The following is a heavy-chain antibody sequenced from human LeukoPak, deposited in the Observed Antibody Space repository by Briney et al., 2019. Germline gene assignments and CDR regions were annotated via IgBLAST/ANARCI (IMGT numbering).Heavy chain of an antibody. J-gene: IGHJ4*02. CDR1: GFTLSSYA. CDR3: AKDRLRFFEWLVRAYYFDY. D-gene: IGHD3-3*01. CDR2: ISGSGGST. V-gene: IGHV3-23*01. Sequence: GGSLRLSCAASGFTLSSYAMSWVRQAPGKGLEWVSAISGSGGSTYYADSVKGRFTISRDNSKNTLYLQMNSLRAEDTAVYYCAKDRLRFFEWLVRAYYFDYWGQGTLVTVSS.